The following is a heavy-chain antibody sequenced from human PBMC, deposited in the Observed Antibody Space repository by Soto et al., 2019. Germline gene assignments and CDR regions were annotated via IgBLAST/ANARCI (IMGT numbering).Heavy chain of an antibody. Sequence: ASVRVSCNTSGYTFTSYYIHWLRQAPGQGLEWRGTINPRSGSTNYAQELQGRVTVTRDTSTSTVYLKLNSMRFEYTAIYSSARTDDYAFDYWGQGTLVTVSS. CDR2: INPRSGST. CDR3: ARTDDYAFDY. D-gene: IGHD2-2*01. CDR1: GYTFTSYY. J-gene: IGHJ4*02. V-gene: IGHV1-46*01.